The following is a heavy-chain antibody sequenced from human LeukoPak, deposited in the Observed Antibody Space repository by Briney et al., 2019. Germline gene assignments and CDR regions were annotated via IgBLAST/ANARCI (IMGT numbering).Heavy chain of an antibody. CDR1: GYTFTSYG. V-gene: IGHV1-18*03. CDR2: ISPYNGNT. D-gene: IGHD6-13*01. CDR3: ASGAIAAAGIADDY. J-gene: IGHJ4*02. Sequence: ASVKVSCKASGYTFTSYGISWVRQAPGQGLEWMGWISPYNGNTHYAQKLQGRVTMTTDTSTSTAYMELRSLRSDDMAVYYCASGAIAAAGIADDYWGQGTLVTVSS.